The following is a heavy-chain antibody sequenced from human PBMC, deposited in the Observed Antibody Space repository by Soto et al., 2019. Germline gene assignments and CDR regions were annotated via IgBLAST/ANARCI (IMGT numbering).Heavy chain of an antibody. Sequence: SETLSLTCTVFGGSVSSGSYYGSWIRQPPGKGLEWIGYIYYSGGTNYNPSLKSRVTISVDTSKNQFSLKLSSVTAADTAVYYCARCSGSPLSFDYWGQGTLVTVSS. CDR3: ARCSGSPLSFDY. CDR1: GGSVSSGSYY. V-gene: IGHV4-61*01. D-gene: IGHD1-26*01. J-gene: IGHJ4*02. CDR2: IYYSGGT.